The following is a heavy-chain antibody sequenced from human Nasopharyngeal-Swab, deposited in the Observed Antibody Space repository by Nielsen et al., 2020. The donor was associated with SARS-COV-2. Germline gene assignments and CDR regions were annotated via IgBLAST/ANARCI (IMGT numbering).Heavy chain of an antibody. CDR1: GGSISSSSYY. D-gene: IGHD5-18*01. CDR2: IFYSGST. J-gene: IGHJ4*03. CDR3: ARGPDTAIVFFDY. Sequence: SETLSLPCTLSGGSISSSSYYWGWIRQPPGKGLEWIGSIFYSGSTNYNPSLKSRVTISVDTSKNQFSLKLSSVPAANTAVYYCARGPDTAIVFFDYWGQGTLVTVSS. V-gene: IGHV4-39*07.